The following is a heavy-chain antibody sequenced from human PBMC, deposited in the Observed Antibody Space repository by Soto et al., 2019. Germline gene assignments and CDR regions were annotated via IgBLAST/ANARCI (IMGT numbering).Heavy chain of an antibody. V-gene: IGHV5-51*01. J-gene: IGHJ4*02. CDR2: IYPGDSDT. CDR3: ARLEYCGGDCDPRSPFDY. CDR1: GYSFTSYW. Sequence: GESLKISCKGSGYSFTSYWIAWVRQMPGEGLEWMGIIYPGDSDTRYSPSFQGQVTISADKSISTAYLQWSSLKASDTAMYYCARLEYCGGDCDPRSPFDYWGQGTLVTVSS. D-gene: IGHD2-21*02.